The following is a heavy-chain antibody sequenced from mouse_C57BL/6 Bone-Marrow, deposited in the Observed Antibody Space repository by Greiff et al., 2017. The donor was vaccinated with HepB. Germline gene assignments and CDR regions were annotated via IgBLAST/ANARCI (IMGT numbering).Heavy chain of an antibody. V-gene: IGHV1-18*01. CDR3: ARTGGNYPFAY. CDR1: GYTFTDYN. J-gene: IGHJ3*01. D-gene: IGHD2-1*01. Sequence: EVQLQQSGPELVKPGASVKIPCKASGYTFTDYNMDWVKQSHGKSLEWIGDINPNNGGTIYNQKFKGKATLTVDKSSSTAYMELRSLISEDTAVYYCARTGGNYPFAYWGQGTLVTVSA. CDR2: INPNNGGT.